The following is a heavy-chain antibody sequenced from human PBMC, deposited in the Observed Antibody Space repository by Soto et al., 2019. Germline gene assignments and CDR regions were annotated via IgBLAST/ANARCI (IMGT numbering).Heavy chain of an antibody. D-gene: IGHD3-22*01. Sequence: SVKVSCKASGFTFTSSAVQWVRQARGPRLEWIGWIVVGSGNTNYAQKFQERVTITRDMSTSTAYMELSSLRSEDTAVYYCAADVGWYYYDSYPPYWGQGTLVTVSS. V-gene: IGHV1-58*01. CDR1: GFTFTSSA. CDR2: IVVGSGNT. J-gene: IGHJ4*02. CDR3: AADVGWYYYDSYPPY.